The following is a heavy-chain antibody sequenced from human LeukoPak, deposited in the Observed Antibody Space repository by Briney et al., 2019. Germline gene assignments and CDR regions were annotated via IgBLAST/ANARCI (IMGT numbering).Heavy chain of an antibody. CDR1: GYTFTSYY. CDR2: INPSGGST. J-gene: IGHJ6*03. V-gene: IGHV1-46*03. Sequence: ASVKVSCKASGYTFTSYYMHWVRQAPGQGLEWMGIINPSGGSTSYAQKFQGRVTMTRDTSTSTVYMELSSLRSEDTAVYYCARDLVGYSYGHGYYYYMDVWGKGTTVTLSS. D-gene: IGHD5-18*01. CDR3: ARDLVGYSYGHGYYYYMDV.